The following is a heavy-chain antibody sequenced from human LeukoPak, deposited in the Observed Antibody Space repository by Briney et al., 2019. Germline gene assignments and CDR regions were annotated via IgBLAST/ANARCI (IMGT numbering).Heavy chain of an antibody. Sequence: PGGSLRPSCAASGFTFSSYSMNWVRQAPGKGLEWVSSISSISSYIYYADSVKGRFTISRDNAKNSLYLQMNSLRAEDTAVYYCARGCYYDSSGYSLDQHWGQGTLVTVSS. CDR2: ISSISSYI. CDR3: ARGCYYDSSGYSLDQH. J-gene: IGHJ1*01. D-gene: IGHD3-22*01. V-gene: IGHV3-21*01. CDR1: GFTFSSYS.